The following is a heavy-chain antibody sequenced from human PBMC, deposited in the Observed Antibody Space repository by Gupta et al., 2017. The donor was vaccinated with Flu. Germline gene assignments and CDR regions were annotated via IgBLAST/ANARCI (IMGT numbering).Heavy chain of an antibody. V-gene: IGHV3-21*01. CDR1: GFTFDTDL. CDR2: ISFSSSHI. CDR3: VRDARDGYLDY. Sequence: EVQVVDSGGCLVKPGGSLRVSCAAPGFTFDTDLMTWVRQAPGKGLEWVSSISFSSSHIHYADSVKGRFTISRDNAKDSVFLQMSSLRVEDTAVYFCVRDARDGYLDYWGQGSLVTVSS. J-gene: IGHJ4*02. D-gene: IGHD3-22*01.